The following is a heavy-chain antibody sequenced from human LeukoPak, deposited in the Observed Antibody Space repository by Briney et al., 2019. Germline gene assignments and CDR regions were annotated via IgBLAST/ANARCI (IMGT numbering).Heavy chain of an antibody. CDR1: GFTFSSYS. CDR3: ARDLLNDEGSSYFFDQ. D-gene: IGHD2-2*01. J-gene: IGHJ4*02. V-gene: IGHV3-48*04. Sequence: GGSLRLSCAASGFTFSSYSMNWVRQAPGKGLEWVSYISQCSDRIYHADSVKGRFTISRDNAKNSLYLQMDSLRVEDTAVYYCARDLLNDEGSSYFFDQWGQGTLVTVAS. CDR2: ISQCSDRI.